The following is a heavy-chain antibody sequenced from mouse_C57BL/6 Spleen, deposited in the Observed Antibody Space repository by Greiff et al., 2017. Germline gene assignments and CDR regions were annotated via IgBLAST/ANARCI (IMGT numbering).Heavy chain of an antibody. D-gene: IGHD1-1*01. J-gene: IGHJ2*01. V-gene: IGHV5-6*01. Sequence: EVKVVESGGDLVKPGGSLKLSCAASGFTFSSYGMSWVRQTPDKRLEWVATISSGGSYTYYPDSVKGRFTISRDNAKNTLYQQRSSLKSEDTAMYYCARVGYYGSSYIDYWGQGTTLTVSS. CDR3: ARVGYYGSSYIDY. CDR2: ISSGGSYT. CDR1: GFTFSSYG.